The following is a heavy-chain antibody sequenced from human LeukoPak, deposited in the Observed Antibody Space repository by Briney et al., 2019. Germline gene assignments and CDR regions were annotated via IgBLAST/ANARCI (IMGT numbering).Heavy chain of an antibody. CDR3: ARYYGSGTYAVDY. CDR1: GFTFSNYF. Sequence: GGSLRLSCAASGFTFSNYFMHWVRQAPGKGLVWVSRINSDGSSTSYADSVKGRFTISRDNAKSTLYLQMNSLRVEDTAVYYCARYYGSGTYAVDYWGQGTLVTVSS. D-gene: IGHD3-10*01. V-gene: IGHV3-74*01. J-gene: IGHJ4*02. CDR2: INSDGSST.